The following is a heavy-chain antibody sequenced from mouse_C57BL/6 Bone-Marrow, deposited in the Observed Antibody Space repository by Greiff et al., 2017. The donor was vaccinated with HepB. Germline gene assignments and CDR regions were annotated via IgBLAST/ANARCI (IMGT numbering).Heavy chain of an antibody. Sequence: EVKLMESGGGLVQPGGSLKLSCAASGFTFSDYYMYWVRQTPEKRLEWVAYISNGGGSTYYPDTVKGRFTISRDNAKNTLYLQMSRLKSEDTAMYYCARMGGAWAYWGQGTLVTVSA. CDR3: ARMGGAWAY. V-gene: IGHV5-12*01. CDR2: ISNGGGST. J-gene: IGHJ3*01. CDR1: GFTFSDYY. D-gene: IGHD2-3*01.